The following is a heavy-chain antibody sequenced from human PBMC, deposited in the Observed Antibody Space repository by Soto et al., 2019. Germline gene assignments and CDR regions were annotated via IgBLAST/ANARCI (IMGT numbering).Heavy chain of an antibody. CDR2: MNSDWSST. V-gene: IGHV3-74*01. CDR3: ATADGDY. J-gene: IGHJ4*02. CDR1: GFTFGNSW. Sequence: PRLSCAASGFTFGNSWMHWVRQAPGEGLSWVSRMNSDWSSTDYAVSVKGRFTVCRYNAQNMMYLQMTSVSGVDPAVYNCATADGDYFGTVTLVTLSS.